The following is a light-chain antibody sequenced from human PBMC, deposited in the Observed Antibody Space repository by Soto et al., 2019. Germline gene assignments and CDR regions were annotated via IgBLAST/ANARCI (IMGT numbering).Light chain of an antibody. V-gene: IGKV3-20*01. J-gene: IGKJ1*01. CDR1: QSVSSSY. Sequence: EIVLTQSPGTLSLSPGERATLSCRASQSVSSSYLAWCQQKPGQAPRLLIYGATSRATGIPDRFSGSGSGTHVTLTISRLEPEDFEVYYCQQYGSSPRTFGQGTKVEIK. CDR2: GAT. CDR3: QQYGSSPRT.